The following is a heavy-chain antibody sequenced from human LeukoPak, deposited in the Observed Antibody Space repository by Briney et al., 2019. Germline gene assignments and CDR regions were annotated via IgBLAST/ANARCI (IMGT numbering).Heavy chain of an antibody. J-gene: IGHJ4*02. CDR2: IYYSGST. D-gene: IGHD5-12*01. CDR1: GGSISGYY. Sequence: SETLSLTCTVSGGSISGYYWGWVRQPPGKGLDWIGYIYYSGSTNYNPSLKSRVTISVDTSKNQFSLKLSSVTAADTAVYYCARQGVRGYDYPFDYWGQGTLVSVSS. CDR3: ARQGVRGYDYPFDY. V-gene: IGHV4-59*08.